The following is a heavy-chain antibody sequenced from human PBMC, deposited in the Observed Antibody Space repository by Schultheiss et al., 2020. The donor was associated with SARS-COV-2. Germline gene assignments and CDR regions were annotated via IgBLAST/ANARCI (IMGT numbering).Heavy chain of an antibody. V-gene: IGHV3-74*01. CDR1: GFTFSSYD. Sequence: GGSLRLSCAASGFTFSSYDMHWVRQAPGKGLVWVSRINSDGSSTSYADSVKGRFTISRDNSKNTLYLQMNSLRAEDTAVYYCTTDRDQYSGYDYYYYYGMDVWGQGTTVTVSS. D-gene: IGHD5-12*01. J-gene: IGHJ6*02. CDR3: TTDRDQYSGYDYYYYYGMDV. CDR2: INSDGSST.